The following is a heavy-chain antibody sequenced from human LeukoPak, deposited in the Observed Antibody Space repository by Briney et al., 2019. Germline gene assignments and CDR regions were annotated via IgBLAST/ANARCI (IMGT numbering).Heavy chain of an antibody. CDR2: TSSDLNVK. J-gene: IGHJ4*02. V-gene: IGHV3-30-3*01. Sequence: GSLRLSCAASGFTFRNYVIHWVRQAPGKGLEWVAVTSSDLNVKLYADSVKGRFTISRDNSRSTLYLQMNSLRPEDTAIYYCAREGYYGSGSPPSLYFDYWGQGTLVTISS. CDR1: GFTFRNYV. D-gene: IGHD3-10*01. CDR3: AREGYYGSGSPPSLYFDY.